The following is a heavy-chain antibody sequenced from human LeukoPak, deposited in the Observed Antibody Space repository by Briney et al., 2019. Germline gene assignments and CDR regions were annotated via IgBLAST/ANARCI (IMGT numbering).Heavy chain of an antibody. D-gene: IGHD3-22*01. CDR2: IWYDASNT. J-gene: IGHJ3*02. Sequence: GGSLRLSCAASGFTFRRYAMHWVRHAPGKGLEWGAVIWYDASNTYYADSVKGRFTISRDNADNTLYLHMNSLSSEDTAVYYCARAADDSSGYDAFDIWGQGTQVTVSS. CDR1: GFTFRRYA. V-gene: IGHV3-33*01. CDR3: ARAADDSSGYDAFDI.